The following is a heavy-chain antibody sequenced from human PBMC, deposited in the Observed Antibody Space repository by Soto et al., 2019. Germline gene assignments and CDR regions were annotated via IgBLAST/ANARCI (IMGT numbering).Heavy chain of an antibody. CDR3: ARDAVPYCSSTSCYPY. Sequence: EASGFTFSSYWMGWVRQAPGKGLEWVADIKQDGSDKYYVDSVKGRFTISRDNAKNSLYLQMNSLRAEDTALYYCARDAVPYCSSTSCYPYWGQGTLVTVSS. CDR2: IKQDGSDK. J-gene: IGHJ4*02. D-gene: IGHD2-2*01. CDR1: GFTFSSYW. V-gene: IGHV3-7*01.